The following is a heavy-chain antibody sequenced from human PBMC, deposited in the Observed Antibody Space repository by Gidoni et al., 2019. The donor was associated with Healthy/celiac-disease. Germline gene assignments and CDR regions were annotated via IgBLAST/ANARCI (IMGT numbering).Heavy chain of an antibody. V-gene: IGHV3-21*01. CDR2: ISSSSSYI. Sequence: EVHRVEWGGGQVKQGRSRRLSCAASGCTYSSYSMNWVRQAPGKGLEWVSSISSSSSYIYYSDSVKGRFTISRDNAKNSLYLEMCSLSGEVPALYYGAGNTQTVAGYYYCGFDPWGQGTTVTVSS. D-gene: IGHD6-19*01. CDR3: AGNTQTVAGYYYCGFDP. J-gene: IGHJ6*02. CDR1: GCTYSSYS.